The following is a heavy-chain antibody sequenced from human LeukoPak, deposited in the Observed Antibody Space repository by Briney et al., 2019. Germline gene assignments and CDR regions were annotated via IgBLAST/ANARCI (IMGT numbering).Heavy chain of an antibody. CDR2: IKQDGSEK. D-gene: IGHD4-17*01. CDR1: GFTCSSYW. V-gene: IGHV3-7*04. CDR3: VRDRGDYGDYRYHYYFDY. J-gene: IGHJ4*02. Sequence: GGSLRLSCAASGFTCSSYWMSWVRQAPGKGLEWVANIKQDGSEKHYVDSVKGRFTISRDNAKNSLYLQMDSLRAEDTAVYYCVRDRGDYGDYRYHYYFDYWGQGTLVTVSS.